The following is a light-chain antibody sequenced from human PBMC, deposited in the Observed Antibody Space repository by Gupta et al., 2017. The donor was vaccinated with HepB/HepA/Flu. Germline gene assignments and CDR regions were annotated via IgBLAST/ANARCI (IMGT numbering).Light chain of an antibody. CDR3: SSYTSTITVV. J-gene: IGLJ2*01. V-gene: IGLV2-14*03. CDR1: SSDVGTYNS. CDR2: DVS. Sequence: QSALTQPASVSGSPGQSITISCTGTSSDVGTYNSVSWYQQHPGKAPKLMIFDVSNRPSGVSDRFSGSKSGNTASLTISGLQAEDEADYYCSSYTSTITVVVGGGTRLTVL.